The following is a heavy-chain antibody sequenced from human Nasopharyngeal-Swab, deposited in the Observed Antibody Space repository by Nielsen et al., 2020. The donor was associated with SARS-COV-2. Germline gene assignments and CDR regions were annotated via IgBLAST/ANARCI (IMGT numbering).Heavy chain of an antibody. Sequence: GESLKISCAASGFTFSSYAMSWVRQAPGKGLEWVSVIYSGGSSTYYADSVKGRFTISRDNSKNTLYLQMNSLRAEDTAVYYCARVAWDIVVVVAAGAPDYWGRGTLVTVSS. CDR2: IYSGGSST. D-gene: IGHD2-15*01. V-gene: IGHV3-23*03. J-gene: IGHJ4*02. CDR3: ARVAWDIVVVVAAGAPDY. CDR1: GFTFSSYA.